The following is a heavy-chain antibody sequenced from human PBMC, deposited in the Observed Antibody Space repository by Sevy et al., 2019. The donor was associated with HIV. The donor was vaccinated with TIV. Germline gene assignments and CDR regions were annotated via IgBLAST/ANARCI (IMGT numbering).Heavy chain of an antibody. CDR3: ARAKTVLRFCEWPISPLFDY. CDR1: GGSISSYY. D-gene: IGHD3-3*01. Sequence: SETLSLTCTVSGGSISSYYWSWIRQPPGKGLEWIGYIYYSGSTNYNPSLKSRVTISVDTSKNQFSLKLSSVTAADTAVYYCARAKTVLRFCEWPISPLFDYWGQGTLVTVSS. CDR2: IYYSGST. V-gene: IGHV4-59*01. J-gene: IGHJ4*02.